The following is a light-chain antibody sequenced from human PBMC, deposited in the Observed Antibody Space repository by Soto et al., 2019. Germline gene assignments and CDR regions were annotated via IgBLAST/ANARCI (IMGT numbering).Light chain of an antibody. CDR2: AAS. CDR1: QGIGNF. J-gene: IGKJ4*01. V-gene: IGKV1-27*01. Sequence: DIVMTQSPASLSASLGDRVTITCRASQGIGNFLAWYQQKPGDVPKLLIYAASTVQSGGPSRFSGSGSGTEFTLTISSLQSEDVALYYCQKYNDGPLTFGRGTKVDIK. CDR3: QKYNDGPLT.